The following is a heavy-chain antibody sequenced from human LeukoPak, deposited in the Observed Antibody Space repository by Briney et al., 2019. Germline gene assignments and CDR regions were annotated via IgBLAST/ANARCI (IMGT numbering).Heavy chain of an antibody. J-gene: IGHJ4*02. Sequence: ASVKVSCKASGYTFTSYDINWVRQATGQGLEWMGWMNPNSGNTGYAQKFQGRVTMTRNTSISTAYMELSSLRSEDTAVYYCARASSSWYPYYFDYWGQGTLVTVPS. D-gene: IGHD6-13*01. CDR3: ARASSSWYPYYFDY. CDR1: GYTFTSYD. CDR2: MNPNSGNT. V-gene: IGHV1-8*01.